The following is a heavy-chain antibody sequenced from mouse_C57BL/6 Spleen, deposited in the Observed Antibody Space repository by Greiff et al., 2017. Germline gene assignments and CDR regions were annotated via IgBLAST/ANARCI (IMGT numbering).Heavy chain of an antibody. V-gene: IGHV5-16*01. D-gene: IGHD1-1*01. Sequence: VKLVESEGGLVQPGSSLKLSCTASGFPFSDYYMAWVRQVPEKGLEWVANINYDGSSTYYLDSLKSRFIISRDNAKHLLYLQMSSLKSEDTATYYCARGYYGSSYYFDYWGQGTTLTVSS. CDR2: INYDGSST. J-gene: IGHJ2*01. CDR1: GFPFSDYY. CDR3: ARGYYGSSYYFDY.